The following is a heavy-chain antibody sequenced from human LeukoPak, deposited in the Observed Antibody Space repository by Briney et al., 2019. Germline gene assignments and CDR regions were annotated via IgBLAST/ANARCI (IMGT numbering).Heavy chain of an antibody. V-gene: IGHV3-11*04. CDR1: GFTFSDYY. Sequence: GGSLRLSCAASGFTFSDYYMSWIRQAPGKGLEWSSYISSSASTIYYADSVKGRFTISRDNAKNSLYLQMNSLRAEDTAMYYCARSGDTGRNWYFDLWGRGTLVTVSS. CDR2: ISSSASTI. CDR3: ARSGDTGRNWYFDL. J-gene: IGHJ2*01. D-gene: IGHD3-10*01.